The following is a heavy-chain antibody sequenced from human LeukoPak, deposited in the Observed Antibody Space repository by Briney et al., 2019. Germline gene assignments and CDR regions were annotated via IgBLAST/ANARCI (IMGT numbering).Heavy chain of an antibody. Sequence: GGSLRLSCAASGFTFRNYAIYWVRQAPGKGLEWVSGISGSGGDTYFADSVKGRFTISRDHSKNTVFLQMDSLRAEDTAVYYCAKTAAGNSSGRYPGWPVDYWGQGTLVTVSS. J-gene: IGHJ4*02. CDR2: ISGSGGDT. D-gene: IGHD6-19*01. CDR3: AKTAAGNSSGRYPGWPVDY. CDR1: GFTFRNYA. V-gene: IGHV3-23*01.